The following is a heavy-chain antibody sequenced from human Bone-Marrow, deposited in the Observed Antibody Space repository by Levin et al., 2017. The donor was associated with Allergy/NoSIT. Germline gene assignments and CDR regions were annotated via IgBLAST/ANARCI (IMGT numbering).Heavy chain of an antibody. Sequence: SVKVSCKASGGTFSSYAISWVRQAPGQGLEWMGGIIPIFGTANYAQKFQGRVTITADESTSTAYMELSSLRSEDTAVYYCARRHVLRFLEWSRKDAFDIWGQGTMVTVSS. CDR2: IIPIFGTA. J-gene: IGHJ3*02. CDR1: GGTFSSYA. V-gene: IGHV1-69*13. CDR3: ARRHVLRFLEWSRKDAFDI. D-gene: IGHD3-3*01.